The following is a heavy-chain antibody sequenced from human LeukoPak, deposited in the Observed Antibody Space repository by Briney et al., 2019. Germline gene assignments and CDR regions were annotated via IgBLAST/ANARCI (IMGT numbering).Heavy chain of an antibody. Sequence: PGGSLRLSCAASGFTFSSYAMSWVRQAPGKGLEWVSAISGSGGSTYYADSVKGRFTISRDNSKNTLYLQMNSLRAEDTAVYYCAKAFLGYCSGCSCFDFDHWGQGTLVTVSS. CDR2: ISGSGGST. CDR1: GFTFSSYA. V-gene: IGHV3-23*01. CDR3: AKAFLGYCSGCSCFDFDH. J-gene: IGHJ4*02. D-gene: IGHD2-15*01.